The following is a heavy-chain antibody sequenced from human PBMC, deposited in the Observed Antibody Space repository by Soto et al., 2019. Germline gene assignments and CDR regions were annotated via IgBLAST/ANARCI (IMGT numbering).Heavy chain of an antibody. CDR2: VNPADSYT. V-gene: IGHV5-51*01. D-gene: IGHD2-8*01. J-gene: IGHJ4*02. CDR1: GNTFTSYW. CDR3: ELKRLGYCTNGTCFSGYFDS. Sequence: GESLKISCTTSGNTFTSYWIGWVRQMPGKGLEWVGIVNPADSYTTYSPSFEGHVTISADNSVRTAYLQWRSLKASDTAMYYCELKRLGYCTNGTCFSGYFDSWGRGPLVTVSS.